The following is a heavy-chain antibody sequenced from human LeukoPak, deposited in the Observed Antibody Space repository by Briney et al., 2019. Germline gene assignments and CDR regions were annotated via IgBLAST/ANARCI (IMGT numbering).Heavy chain of an antibody. V-gene: IGHV3-11*06. CDR2: ISSGSSCT. CDR3: ARGARALMNTLDY. D-gene: IGHD3-16*01. Sequence: RGSLRLSCAAPGFTFTEYYMSWIRQAPGKGLEWVSLISSGSSCTNHTDSVKGGFSISRDNTKNSVDLQMISLTAEDTAVYYCARGARALMNTLDYWGQGTLVTVSS. J-gene: IGHJ4*02. CDR1: GFTFTEYY.